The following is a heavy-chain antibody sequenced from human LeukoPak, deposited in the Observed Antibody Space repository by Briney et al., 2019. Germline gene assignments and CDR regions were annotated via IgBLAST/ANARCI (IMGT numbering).Heavy chain of an antibody. V-gene: IGHV1-69*05. CDR3: ARGPELERFDY. CDR2: IIPIFGTA. D-gene: IGHD1-1*01. CDR1: GGTFSSYA. Sequence: ASVKVSCKASGGTFSSYAISWERQAPGQGLEWMGGIIPIFGTANYAQKFQGRVTITTDESTSTAYMELSSLRSEDTAVYYCARGPELERFDYWGQGTLVTVSS. J-gene: IGHJ4*02.